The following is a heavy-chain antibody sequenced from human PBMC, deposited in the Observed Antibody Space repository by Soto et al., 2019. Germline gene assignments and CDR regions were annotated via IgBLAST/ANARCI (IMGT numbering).Heavy chain of an antibody. CDR1: GYTFTSYD. CDR2: MNPNSGNT. J-gene: IGHJ3*01. CDR3: AGGIN. V-gene: IGHV1-8*01. Sequence: QVQLVQSGAEVKRPGASVRVSCKASGYTFTSYDINWVRQATGPGLEWLGWMNPNSGNTGYAQKFQGRITLTRSTSTSTAYMELTSLRSEDTAVYYCAGGINWGQGTMVTVSS.